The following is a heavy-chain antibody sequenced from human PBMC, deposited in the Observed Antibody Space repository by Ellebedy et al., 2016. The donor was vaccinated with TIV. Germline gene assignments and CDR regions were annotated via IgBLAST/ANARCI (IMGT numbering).Heavy chain of an antibody. CDR3: ARGGVTSGGMDV. CDR1: GYTFTGFD. D-gene: IGHD2-21*02. V-gene: IGHV1-8*02. Sequence: ASVKVSXXASGYTFTGFDINWVRQATGQGLEWMGWMNPNSGNTGYAQEFQGRVTMTRNTSIITAYMELGSLRSDDTAVYYCARGGVTSGGMDVWGQGTTVTVSS. J-gene: IGHJ6*02. CDR2: MNPNSGNT.